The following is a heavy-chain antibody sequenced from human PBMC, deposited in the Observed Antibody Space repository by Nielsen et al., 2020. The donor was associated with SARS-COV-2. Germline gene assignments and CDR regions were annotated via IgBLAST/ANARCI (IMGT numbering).Heavy chain of an antibody. D-gene: IGHD1-26*01. J-gene: IGHJ6*03. CDR1: GYTFTSYY. CDR2: INPSGGST. CDR3: ASGERGPYYMDV. V-gene: IGHV1-46*01. Sequence: ASVKVSCKASGYTFTSYYMHWVRQAPGQGLEWMGVINPSGGSTNYAQKLQGRVTMTTDTSTSTAYMELRSLRSDDTAVYYCASGERGPYYMDVWGKGTTVTVSS.